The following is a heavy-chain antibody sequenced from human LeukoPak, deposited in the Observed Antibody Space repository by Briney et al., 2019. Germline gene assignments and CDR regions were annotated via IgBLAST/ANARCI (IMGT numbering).Heavy chain of an antibody. CDR1: GFTFSSYA. CDR3: AKDRDSSTSCLDY. Sequence: PGRSLRLSCAASGFTFSSYAMSWVRQAPGKGLEWVSAISGSGGSTYYADSVKGRFTISRDNSKNTLYLQMNSLRAEDTAVYYCAKDRDSSTSCLDYWGQGTLVTVSS. D-gene: IGHD2-2*01. CDR2: ISGSGGST. J-gene: IGHJ4*02. V-gene: IGHV3-23*01.